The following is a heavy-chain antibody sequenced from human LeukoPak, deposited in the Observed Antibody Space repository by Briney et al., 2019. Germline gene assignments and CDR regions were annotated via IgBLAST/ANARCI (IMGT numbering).Heavy chain of an antibody. D-gene: IGHD5-12*01. V-gene: IGHV3-74*01. CDR2: ISGDGSTT. CDR3: TRGYSGYGNFDC. J-gene: IGHJ4*02. CDR1: GFTSNYW. Sequence: PGGSLRLSCAAIGFTSNYWMHWVRQAPGEGLVWVSRISGDGSTTFYADSVKGRFTISRDNSKNTLYLQMNSLRAEDTAVYYCTRGYSGYGNFDCWGQGTLVTVSS.